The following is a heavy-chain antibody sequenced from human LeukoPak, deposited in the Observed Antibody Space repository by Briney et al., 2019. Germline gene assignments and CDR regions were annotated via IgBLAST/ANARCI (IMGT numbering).Heavy chain of an antibody. D-gene: IGHD1-26*01. Sequence: ASVKVSCKASGYPFTTYYIHWVRQAPGQGLEWVGIINIPSGGSTSYGQKFQGRVTMTRDTSTSTVYMELNSLGSEDTAVYYCTRELGGSYNDYWGQGTPVTVSS. CDR1: GYPFTTYY. CDR2: INIPSGGST. V-gene: IGHV1-46*01. CDR3: TRELGGSYNDY. J-gene: IGHJ4*02.